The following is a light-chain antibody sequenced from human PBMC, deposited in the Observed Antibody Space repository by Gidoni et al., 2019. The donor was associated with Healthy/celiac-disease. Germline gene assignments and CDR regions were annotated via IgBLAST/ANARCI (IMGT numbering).Light chain of an antibody. CDR2: QDS. V-gene: IGLV3-1*01. J-gene: IGLJ2*01. Sequence: SYELTQPPSVSVSPGQTASITCSGEKLGDKYACWYQQKPGQSPVLVIYQDSKRPSGIPARFSGSNSGNTATLTISGTQAMDEADYYCQAWDSSTASHVVFGGGTKLTVL. CDR3: QAWDSSTASHVV. CDR1: KLGDKY.